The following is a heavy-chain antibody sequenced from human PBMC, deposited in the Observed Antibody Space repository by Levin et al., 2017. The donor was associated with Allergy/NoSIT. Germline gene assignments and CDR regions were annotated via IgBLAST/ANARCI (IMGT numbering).Heavy chain of an antibody. CDR3: AKGSMIVVFPDFDY. CDR2: ISYDGSNK. V-gene: IGHV3-30*18. J-gene: IGHJ4*02. Sequence: GGSLRLSCAASGFTFSSYGMHWVRQAPGKGLEWVAVISYDGSNKYYADSVKGRFTISRDNSKNTLYLQMNSLRAEDTAVYYCAKGSMIVVFPDFDYWGRGTLVTVSS. D-gene: IGHD3-22*01. CDR1: GFTFSSYG.